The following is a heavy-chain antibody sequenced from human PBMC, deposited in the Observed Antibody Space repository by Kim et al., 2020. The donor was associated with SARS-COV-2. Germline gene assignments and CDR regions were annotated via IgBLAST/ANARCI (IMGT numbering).Heavy chain of an antibody. CDR3: ATRPGQWLVE. CDR1: GFTFSNYY. V-gene: IGHV3-11*03. J-gene: IGHJ4*02. D-gene: IGHD6-19*01. CDR2: TSSSGTST. Sequence: VGSLRLSCAGSGFTFSNYYLSWIRQAPGKGLEWISYTSSSGTSTNYADSVRGRFTISRDNAKNSLYLQMNSLRVEDTAVYYCATRPGQWLVEWSQGTLVTVSS.